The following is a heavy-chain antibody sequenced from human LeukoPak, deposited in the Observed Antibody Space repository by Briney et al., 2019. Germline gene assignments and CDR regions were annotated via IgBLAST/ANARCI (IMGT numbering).Heavy chain of an antibody. V-gene: IGHV4-39*07. CDR3: ARGPYYYGSGSYSYYFDY. Sequence: SETLSLTCIVSGGSISTTTYYWGWIRQPPGKGLEWIGNIFYTGNTYYNPSLESRVTISVDTSKNQFSLKLNSVTAADTAVYYCARGPYYYGSGSYSYYFDYWGQGTLVTVSS. J-gene: IGHJ4*02. CDR1: GGSISTTTYY. D-gene: IGHD3-10*01. CDR2: IFYTGNT.